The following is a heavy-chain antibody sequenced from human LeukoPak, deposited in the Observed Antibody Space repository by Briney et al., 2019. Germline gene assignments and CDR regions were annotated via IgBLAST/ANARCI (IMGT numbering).Heavy chain of an antibody. CDR1: GDSIRSSGYY. V-gene: IGHV4-39*01. J-gene: IGHJ6*03. CDR3: ARLGLVSYYYYMDV. Sequence: PSETLSLTCTVSGDSIRSSGYYWGWIRQPPGKGLECIGSIYYNGRTYYNPSLKSRVTISVDTSKTQFSLKLTSVIVADTAVYYCARLGLVSYYYYMDVWGKGTTVTVSS. D-gene: IGHD1-26*01. CDR2: IYYNGRT.